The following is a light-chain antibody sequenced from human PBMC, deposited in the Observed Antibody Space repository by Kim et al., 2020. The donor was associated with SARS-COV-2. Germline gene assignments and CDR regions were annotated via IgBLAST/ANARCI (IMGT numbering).Light chain of an antibody. CDR3: QQYHDWAET. J-gene: IGKJ1*01. V-gene: IGKV3D-15*01. Sequence: EIVMTQSPTLSVSPGERATLTCRASQSVNTKLAWYQQKGGRPPRILIYGASTRATGVPARFSGSGSGTDFTLTISSLQSEDFAVYYCQQYHDWAETFGQGTKVDIK. CDR2: GAS. CDR1: QSVNTK.